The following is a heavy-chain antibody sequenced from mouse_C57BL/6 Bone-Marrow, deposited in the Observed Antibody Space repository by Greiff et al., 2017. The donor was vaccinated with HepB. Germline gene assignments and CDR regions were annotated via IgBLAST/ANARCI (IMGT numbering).Heavy chain of an antibody. CDR3: ARCDPYWYFDV. V-gene: IGHV1-72*01. CDR1: GYTFTSYW. CDR2: IDPNSGGT. J-gene: IGHJ1*03. Sequence: VQLQQPGAELVKPGASVKLSCKATGYTFTSYWMHWVKQRPGRGREWIGRIDPNSGGTKYNEKFKSKATLTVDKPSSTAYMQLSSLTTEDSAVYYCARCDPYWYFDVWGTGTTVTVSA.